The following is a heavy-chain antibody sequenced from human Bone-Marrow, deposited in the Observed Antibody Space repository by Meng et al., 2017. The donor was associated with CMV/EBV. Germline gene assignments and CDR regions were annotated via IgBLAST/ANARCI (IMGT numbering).Heavy chain of an antibody. V-gene: IGHV4-59*01. CDR2: IHYSGST. CDR3: ARDRYFDWFTFDY. CDR1: GGSINNYY. J-gene: IGHJ4*02. Sequence: CTVSGGSINNYYWSWIRQPPGKGLEWIGYIHYSGSTTYNPSLKSRVTISLDTSRNQFSLKVTSMTTADTAVYYCARDRYFDWFTFDYWGQGTLVTVSS. D-gene: IGHD3-9*01.